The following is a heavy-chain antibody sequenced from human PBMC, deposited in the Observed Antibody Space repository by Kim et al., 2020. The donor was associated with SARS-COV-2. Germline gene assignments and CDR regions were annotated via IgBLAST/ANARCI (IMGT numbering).Heavy chain of an antibody. V-gene: IGHV3-9*01. J-gene: IGHJ4*02. D-gene: IGHD3-9*01. CDR3: VKCDILIGDNSSVDC. CDR1: GFRFDEYA. CDR2: ISSNSNNI. Sequence: GGSLRLSCAASGFRFDEYAMHWVRQVPGKGLEWVSGISSNSNNIGCADSGKGRFTISRDNAKNSLYLQMNSLRTGDTALYYCVKCDILIGDNSSVDCWGQGTLVTVSS.